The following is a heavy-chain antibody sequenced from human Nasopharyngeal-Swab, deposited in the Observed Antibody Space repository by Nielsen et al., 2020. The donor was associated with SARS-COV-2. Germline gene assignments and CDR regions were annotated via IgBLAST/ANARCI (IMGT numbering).Heavy chain of an antibody. CDR2: ISSSGGIT. CDR3: ARGVETIHH. Sequence: GESLKISCAASGFSFSEYYMSWIRQAPGKGLEWISAISSSGGITHYADSMKGRFTISRDNAKKSLYLQMNSLRAEDTAVYYCARGVETIHHWGQGSLVTVSS. CDR1: GFSFSEYY. J-gene: IGHJ1*01. V-gene: IGHV3-11*04. D-gene: IGHD5-24*01.